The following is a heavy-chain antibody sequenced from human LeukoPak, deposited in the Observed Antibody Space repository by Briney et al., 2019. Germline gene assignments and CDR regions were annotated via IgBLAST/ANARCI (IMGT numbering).Heavy chain of an antibody. CDR2: IYSDAT. CDR3: ARESYDNSGYYSGYRFDY. V-gene: IGHV3-74*01. Sequence: GGSLRVSCSASGFTFSSYRIHWLRQAPGKGLVWVSRIYSDATYYADSVKGRFTISRDNAKNTLYLQMNSLRAEDTAVYYCARESYDNSGYYSGYRFDYEGQG. J-gene: IGHJ4*02. CDR1: GFTFSSYR. D-gene: IGHD3-22*01.